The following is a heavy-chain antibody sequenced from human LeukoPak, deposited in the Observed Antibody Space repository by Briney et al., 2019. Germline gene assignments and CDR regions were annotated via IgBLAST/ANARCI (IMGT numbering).Heavy chain of an antibody. CDR3: ARAGGAYSRAFNNWFDP. V-gene: IGHV3-30-3*01. CDR2: ISYDGSNK. Sequence: GGSLRLSCAASGFTFSSYAMHWVRQAPGKGLEWVAVISYDGSNKYYADSVKGRFTISRDNSKNTLYLQMNSLRAEDTAVYYCARAGGAYSRAFNNWFDPWGQGTLVTVSS. CDR1: GFTFSSYA. D-gene: IGHD6-13*01. J-gene: IGHJ5*02.